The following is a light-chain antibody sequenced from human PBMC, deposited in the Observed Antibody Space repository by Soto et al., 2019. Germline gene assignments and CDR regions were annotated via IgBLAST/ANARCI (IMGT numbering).Light chain of an antibody. J-gene: IGKJ1*01. CDR1: DSIHRW. CDR2: DTS. V-gene: IGKV1-5*01. CDR3: HQYNSYSWT. Sequence: DILMAQSPSTLSASMGDRVTITCRASDSIHRWLAWYQQKPGQAARLLIYDTSTLKSGVPSRFSGSGSGTEFNLTIANLRPDDFATYFWHQYNSYSWTCVQGTKV.